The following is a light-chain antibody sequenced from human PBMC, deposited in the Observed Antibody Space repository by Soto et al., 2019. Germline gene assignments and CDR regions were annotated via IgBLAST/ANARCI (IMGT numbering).Light chain of an antibody. Sequence: QSVLTQPASVPGSPGQSITISCTGTSSDIGGYNYVSWYQQYPGKAHKLMIFGVSDRPSGVSNRFSGSKSGTTASLTISGLQAEDEDDYYCSSYKTSSTVVVFGGGTKLTVL. CDR3: SSYKTSSTVVV. V-gene: IGLV2-14*01. CDR1: SSDIGGYNY. CDR2: GVS. J-gene: IGLJ2*01.